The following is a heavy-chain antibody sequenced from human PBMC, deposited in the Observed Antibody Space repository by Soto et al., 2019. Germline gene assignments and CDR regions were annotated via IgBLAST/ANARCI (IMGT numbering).Heavy chain of an antibody. J-gene: IGHJ4*02. D-gene: IGHD5-12*01. CDR3: ATLNGYDY. CDR1: GFPFSSHW. Sequence: EVRLVESGGGLVQPGGSLRLSCAASGFPFSSHWLQWVRQVPGRGLVWVSRIDNTGSSAIYADSVRGRFTVSRDNAKDTLYLHMNSLRAEDTAVYYCATLNGYDYRGQGTLVTVSS. V-gene: IGHV3-74*01. CDR2: IDNTGSSA.